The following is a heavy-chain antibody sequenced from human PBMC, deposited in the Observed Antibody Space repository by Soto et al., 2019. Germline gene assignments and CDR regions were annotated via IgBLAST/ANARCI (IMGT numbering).Heavy chain of an antibody. CDR2: VYSSGST. D-gene: IGHD1-26*01. CDR1: GASVSSGSYY. V-gene: IGHV4-61*01. J-gene: IGHJ4*02. CDR3: ARERVVPRGTYRSYFDY. Sequence: QVRLQESGPRLVRPSEALSLTCNVSGASVSSGSYYWSWIRQPPGKGLEWIGYVYSSGSTNYNPSLKSRVTISVDTSKNQLSLDLRSVTTTDTAVYFCARERVVPRGTYRSYFDYWGQGVLVTVSS.